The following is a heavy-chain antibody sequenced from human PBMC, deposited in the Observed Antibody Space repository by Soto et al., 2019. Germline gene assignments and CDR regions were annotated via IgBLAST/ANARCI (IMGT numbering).Heavy chain of an antibody. V-gene: IGHV3-66*01. CDR2: IQSGGTT. CDR3: ARDDVRCDGGRCYGIPLDV. Sequence: EVQLVESGGGLVQPGGSLRLSCAASGFTVSSKYMTWVRQAPGKGLEWVSLIQSGGTTYYADSVKGRFTISRDTSENTLHLQMDSLRVEDTAVYYCARDDVRCDGGRCYGIPLDVGGKGTTVTVSS. CDR1: GFTVSSKY. D-gene: IGHD2-15*01. J-gene: IGHJ6*04.